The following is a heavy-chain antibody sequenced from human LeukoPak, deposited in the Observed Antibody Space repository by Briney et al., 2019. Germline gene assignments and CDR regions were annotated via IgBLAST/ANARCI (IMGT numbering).Heavy chain of an antibody. CDR2: MRYDGSNK. CDR1: GFTFSNYG. J-gene: IGHJ4*02. V-gene: IGHV3-30*02. D-gene: IGHD6-13*01. CDR3: AKDMGRRSIAVDGPKYRSAWYLDY. Sequence: GGSLRLSCAASGFTFSNYGMHWVRQAPGKGLERVAFMRYDGSNKYYADSVKGRFTISRDNSKNTLYLQMNSLRAEDTAVYYCAKDMGRRSIAVDGPKYRSAWYLDYWGQGTLVTVSS.